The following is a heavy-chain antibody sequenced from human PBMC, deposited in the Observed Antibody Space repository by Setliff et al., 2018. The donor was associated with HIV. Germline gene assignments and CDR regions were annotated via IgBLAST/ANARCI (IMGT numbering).Heavy chain of an antibody. Sequence: SETLSLTCIVSNYSITSSYYWAWIRQPPGQGLEWIGSINHGGKTYYSPSLKSRVAISVDTSKNQFSLHFQSVTAADTALYFCARLGDFSYSSRYLYAFDFWGHGALVTVSS. J-gene: IGHJ4*01. CDR3: ARLGDFSYSSRYLYAFDF. D-gene: IGHD2-8*01. CDR1: NYSITSSYY. CDR2: INHGGKT. V-gene: IGHV4-38-2*02.